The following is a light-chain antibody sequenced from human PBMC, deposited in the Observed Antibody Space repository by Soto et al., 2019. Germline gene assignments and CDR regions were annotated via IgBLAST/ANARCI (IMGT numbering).Light chain of an antibody. CDR2: KAS. CDR1: QTITNW. V-gene: IGKV1-5*03. J-gene: IGKJ3*01. Sequence: DIQMTQSPSTLSASIGDRVTITCRASQTITNWVAWYQQKPGKGPKLLIYKASNLESGVPSRFSGSGSGTEFTLTINSLQPDDFATYYCQHYNSYSPAFTFGPGTKVDI. CDR3: QHYNSYSPAFT.